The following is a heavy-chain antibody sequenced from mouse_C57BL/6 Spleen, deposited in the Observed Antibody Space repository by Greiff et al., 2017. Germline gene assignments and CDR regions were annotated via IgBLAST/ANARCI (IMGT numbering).Heavy chain of an antibody. Sequence: EVQVVESGGGLVKPGGSLKLSCAASGFTFSDYGMHWVRQAPEKGLEWVAYISSGSSTIYYADTVKGRFTISRDNTKNTLFLQMTSLRSEDTAMYYCATRRVGRGYFDYWGQGTTLTVSS. V-gene: IGHV5-17*01. CDR3: ATRRVGRGYFDY. J-gene: IGHJ2*01. D-gene: IGHD4-1*01. CDR2: ISSGSSTI. CDR1: GFTFSDYG.